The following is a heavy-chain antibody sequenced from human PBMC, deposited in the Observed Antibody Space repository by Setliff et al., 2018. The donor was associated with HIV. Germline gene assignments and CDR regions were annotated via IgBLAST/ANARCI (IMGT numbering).Heavy chain of an antibody. D-gene: IGHD2-21*01. J-gene: IGHJ6*03. V-gene: IGHV3-23*01. CDR1: GFTFSSYA. CDR3: AKRRVCNTSCNIVDYMDV. Sequence: LRLPCAASGFTFSSYAMSWVRQAPGKGLEWVSAISGSGGSTYYADSVKGRFTISRDNSKNTLYLQMNSLRAEDTAVYYCAKRRVCNTSCNIVDYMDVWGKGTTVTVS. CDR2: ISGSGGST.